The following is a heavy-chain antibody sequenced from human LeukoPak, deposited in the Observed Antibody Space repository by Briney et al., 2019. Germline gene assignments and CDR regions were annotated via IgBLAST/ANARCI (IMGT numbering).Heavy chain of an antibody. CDR2: ISSSSSYI. V-gene: IGHV3-21*01. CDR1: GFTLSDYA. J-gene: IGHJ5*02. CDR3: ARDLINMIRGVSSLDP. Sequence: GGSLRLSCAASGFTLSDYAMNWVRQAPGKGLEWVSSISSSSSYIYYADSVKGRFTISRDNAKNSLYLQMNSLRAEDTTVYYCARDLINMIRGVSSLDPWGQGTLVTVSS. D-gene: IGHD3-10*01.